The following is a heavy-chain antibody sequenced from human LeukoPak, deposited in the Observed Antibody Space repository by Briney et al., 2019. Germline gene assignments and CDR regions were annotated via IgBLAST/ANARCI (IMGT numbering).Heavy chain of an antibody. D-gene: IGHD5-12*01. V-gene: IGHV4-39*07. CDR2: IFYDGSS. CDR1: SGSIRNSNYY. Sequence: SETLSLTCTVSSGSIRNSNYYWGWIRQPPGKGLEWIGSIFYDGSSDYNPSLKSRVTISVDTSKNQFSLKLSSVTAADTAVYYCARLSGYDWESSYDYWGQGTLVTVSS. J-gene: IGHJ4*02. CDR3: ARLSGYDWESSYDY.